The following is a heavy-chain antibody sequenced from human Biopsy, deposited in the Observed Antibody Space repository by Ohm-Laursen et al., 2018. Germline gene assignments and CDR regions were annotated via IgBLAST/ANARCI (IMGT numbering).Heavy chain of an antibody. CDR1: GASVRSHF. J-gene: IGHJ2*01. D-gene: IGHD2-21*02. Sequence: GTLSLTCTLSGASVRSHFLTWIRQPPGKGLQWIGSISNSGTTKSSPSLKSRVNISLHTSKNQFSLKLSSVTAADTAVYYCVRVSVTAYTLPRWFFDLWGRGTLVTVSS. CDR2: ISNSGTT. CDR3: VRVSVTAYTLPRWFFDL. V-gene: IGHV4-59*02.